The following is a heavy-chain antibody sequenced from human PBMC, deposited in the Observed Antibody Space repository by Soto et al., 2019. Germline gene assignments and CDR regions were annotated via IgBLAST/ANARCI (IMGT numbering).Heavy chain of an antibody. J-gene: IGHJ4*02. V-gene: IGHV2-5*02. D-gene: IGHD6-6*01. CDR3: AHSRPPRLLDY. CDR1: GFSLSTSGVG. CDR2: IYWDDDK. Sequence: QITLKESGPPLVKPTQTLTLTCTFSGFSLSTSGVGVGWIRQPPGKALEWLALIYWDDDKRYSPSLNSRLTITKDTSKHQVVLTMTNMDPVDTATYYCAHSRPPRLLDYWGQGTLVTVSS.